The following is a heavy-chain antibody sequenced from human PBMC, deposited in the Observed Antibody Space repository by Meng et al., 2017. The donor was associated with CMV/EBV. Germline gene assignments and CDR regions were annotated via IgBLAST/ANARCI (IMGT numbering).Heavy chain of an antibody. Sequence: GGSLRLSCAASGFTFSGYGMHWVRQAPGKGLEWVAFIRYDGSNKYYADSVKGRFTISRDNSKNTLYLQMNSLRAEDTAVYYCAKDRGHRISGRGYYFDYWGQGTLVTVSS. CDR2: IRYDGSNK. CDR1: GFTFSGYG. D-gene: IGHD2-21*01. V-gene: IGHV3-30*02. CDR3: AKDRGHRISGRGYYFDY. J-gene: IGHJ4*02.